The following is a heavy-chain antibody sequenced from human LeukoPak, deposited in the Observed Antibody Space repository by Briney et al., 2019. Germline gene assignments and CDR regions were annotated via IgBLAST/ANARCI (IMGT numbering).Heavy chain of an antibody. J-gene: IGHJ3*02. V-gene: IGHV4-34*01. CDR1: GGSFSGYY. Sequence: PSETLSLTCAVYGGSFSGYYWSWIRQPPGKGLEWIGEINHSGSTNYNPSLKSRVTISVDTSKNQFSLKLSSVTAADTAVYYCARGPHPRGAFDIWGQGTMVTASS. CDR3: ARGPHPRGAFDI. CDR2: INHSGST. D-gene: IGHD3-10*01.